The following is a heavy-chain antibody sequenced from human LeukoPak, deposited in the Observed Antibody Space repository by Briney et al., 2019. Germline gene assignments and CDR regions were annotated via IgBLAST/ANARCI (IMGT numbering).Heavy chain of an antibody. D-gene: IGHD2-2*01. Sequence: GESLKISCKASGYSFTSYWIGWVRQMPGKGLEWMGIIYPGDSDTRYSPSFQGQVTISADKSISTAYLQWSSLKASDTAMYYCARGYCSSTSCYGLDYWGQGTLVTVSS. CDR3: ARGYCSSTSCYGLDY. CDR2: IYPGDSDT. V-gene: IGHV5-51*01. CDR1: GYSFTSYW. J-gene: IGHJ4*02.